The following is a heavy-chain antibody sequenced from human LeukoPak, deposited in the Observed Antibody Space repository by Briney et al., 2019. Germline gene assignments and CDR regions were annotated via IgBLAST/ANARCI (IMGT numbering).Heavy chain of an antibody. V-gene: IGHV4-4*07. CDR2: IYTSGST. CDR1: GGSISSYY. J-gene: IGHJ4*02. Sequence: SETLSLTCTVSGGSISSYYWSLIRQPAGKGLEWIGRIYTSGSTNYNPSLKSRVTMSVDTSKNQFSLKLSSVTAADTAVYYCARDHPTAAAVHFDYWGQGTLVTVSS. CDR3: ARDHPTAAAVHFDY. D-gene: IGHD6-13*01.